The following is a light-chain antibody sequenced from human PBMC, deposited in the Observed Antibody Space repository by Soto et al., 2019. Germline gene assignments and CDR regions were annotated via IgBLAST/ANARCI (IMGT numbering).Light chain of an antibody. CDR1: QTINSVH. CDR2: RAS. Sequence: VLTQSPGTLSLSPGERGTLSCRASQTINSVHLAWYQQKPGQAPRLLIFRASSRATGIPDRFSGSGSGTDCTLTISRLEPEDFAVYYCQHYDGTPLTFGGGTKVEIK. J-gene: IGKJ4*01. CDR3: QHYDGTPLT. V-gene: IGKV3-20*01.